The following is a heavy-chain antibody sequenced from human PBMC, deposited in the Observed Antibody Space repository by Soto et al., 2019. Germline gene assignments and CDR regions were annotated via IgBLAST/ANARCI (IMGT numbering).Heavy chain of an antibody. D-gene: IGHD1-26*01. CDR3: AKEGGLSGSYYISSSYYFDY. J-gene: IGHJ4*02. CDR1: GFIFTYYS. CDR2: INSNGGTT. V-gene: IGHV3-64D*06. Sequence: GGSLRLSCSASGFIFTYYSMHWARQAPGKRLEYVSAINSNGGTTYYADSVKGRFTISRDNSRNTLYLQMTGLRTDDTAVYYCAKEGGLSGSYYISSSYYFDYWGQGTLVTVSS.